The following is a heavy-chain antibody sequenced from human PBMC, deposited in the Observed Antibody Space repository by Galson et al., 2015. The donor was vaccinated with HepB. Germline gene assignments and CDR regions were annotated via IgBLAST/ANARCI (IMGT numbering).Heavy chain of an antibody. CDR2: IKQDGSEK. Sequence: SLRLSCAASGFTFSSYWMSWVRQAPGKGLEWVANIKQDGSEKYYVDSVKGRFTISRDNAKNSLYLQMNSLRAEDTAVYYCARDYCSSTGCWINWFDPWGQGTLVTVSS. CDR3: ARDYCSSTGCWINWFDP. V-gene: IGHV3-7*03. J-gene: IGHJ5*02. D-gene: IGHD2-2*01. CDR1: GFTFSSYW.